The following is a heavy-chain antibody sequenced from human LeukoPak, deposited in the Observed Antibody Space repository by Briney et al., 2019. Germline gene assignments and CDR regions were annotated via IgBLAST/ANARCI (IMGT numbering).Heavy chain of an antibody. Sequence: SETLSLTCTVSGGSISSYYWGWIRQPPGKGLEWIGYIYYSGSTNYNPSLKSRVTISVDTSKNQLSLKLSSVTAADTAVYYCARGAQLKSYGMDVWGKGTTVTVSS. CDR2: IYYSGST. V-gene: IGHV4-59*01. J-gene: IGHJ6*04. D-gene: IGHD3-10*01. CDR3: ARGAQLKSYGMDV. CDR1: GGSISSYY.